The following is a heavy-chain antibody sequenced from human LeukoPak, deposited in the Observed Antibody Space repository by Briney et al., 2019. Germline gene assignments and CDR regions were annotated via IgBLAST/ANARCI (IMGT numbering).Heavy chain of an antibody. CDR1: GGTFSSYA. CDR3: ARGLGRSSGYYAAPFDY. CDR2: IIPILGIA. Sequence: SVEVSCKASGGTFSSYAISWVRQAPGQGLEWMGRIIPILGIANYAQKFQGRVTITADKSTSTAYMELSSLRSEDTAVYYCARGLGRSSGYYAAPFDYWGQGTLVTVSS. V-gene: IGHV1-69*04. J-gene: IGHJ4*02. D-gene: IGHD3-22*01.